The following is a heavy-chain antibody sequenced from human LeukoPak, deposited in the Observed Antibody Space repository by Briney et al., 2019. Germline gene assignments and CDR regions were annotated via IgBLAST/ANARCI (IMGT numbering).Heavy chain of an antibody. J-gene: IGHJ3*02. CDR2: MNPNSGNT. D-gene: IGHD4-23*01. V-gene: IGHV1-8*03. CDR1: GYTFSSYD. CDR3: ARRRWYNAFDI. Sequence: GASVKVSCKASGYTFSSYDINWVRQATGQGLEWMGWMNPNSGNTGYVQKLQGRVTITRNTSISTAYMELSSLRSEDTAVYYCARRRWYNAFDIWGQGTMVTVSS.